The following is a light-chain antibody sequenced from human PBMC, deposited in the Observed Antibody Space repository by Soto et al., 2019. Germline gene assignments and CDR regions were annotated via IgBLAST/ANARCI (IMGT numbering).Light chain of an antibody. CDR2: DAS. J-gene: IGKJ2*02. Sequence: DIQMTQSPSTLSASVGDRVTITCRASQSISSWLAWYQQKPGKAPQVMIYDASSLKSGVPSRFSGSGSAIEFPLTISSLQHDDFATYYCQQYNSYCTFGQGTKVDI. V-gene: IGKV1-5*01. CDR3: QQYNSYCT. CDR1: QSISSW.